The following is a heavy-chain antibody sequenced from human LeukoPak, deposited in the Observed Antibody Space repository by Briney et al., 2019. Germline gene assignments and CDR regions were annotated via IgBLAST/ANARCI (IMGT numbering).Heavy chain of an antibody. CDR1: GFTFSSYS. J-gene: IGHJ4*02. Sequence: GGSLRLSCAASGFTFSSYSMNWVRQAPGKGLEWVSSIGSSSSYIYYADSVKGRFTISRDNAKNSLYLQMNSLRAEDTAVYYCARDGSGWAFDYWGQGTLVTVSS. V-gene: IGHV3-21*01. CDR2: IGSSSSYI. D-gene: IGHD6-19*01. CDR3: ARDGSGWAFDY.